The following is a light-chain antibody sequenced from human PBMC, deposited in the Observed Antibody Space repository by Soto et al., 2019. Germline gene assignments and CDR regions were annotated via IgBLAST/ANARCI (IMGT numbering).Light chain of an antibody. J-gene: IGKJ1*01. CDR2: DAS. CDR3: QQCAYSPRT. Sequence: EIVLTQSPDSLSLSPGERATLSCRASQNIDNNYLVWYQQRPGLAPRLLIYDASVRATGIPVRFSGSGSGTDFTLSISRLEPEDFAVYYCQQCAYSPRTFGQGTKVEVK. CDR1: QNIDNNY. V-gene: IGKV3-20*01.